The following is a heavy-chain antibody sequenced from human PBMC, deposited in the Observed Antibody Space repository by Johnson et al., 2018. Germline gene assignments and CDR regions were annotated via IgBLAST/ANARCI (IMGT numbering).Heavy chain of an antibody. Sequence: VQLVQSGGGLVQPGGSLRLSCAASGFPFNTYWIHWVRQAPGKGLVWVSRINSDGSDTIYADSVKGQFTVSRDNAKSTLYLQMNSLRAEDTAVYYCARGGMNHGFDIWGQGTMVTVSS. V-gene: IGHV3-74*02. CDR2: INSDGSDT. J-gene: IGHJ3*02. CDR3: ARGGMNHGFDI. CDR1: GFPFNTYW. D-gene: IGHD3-16*01.